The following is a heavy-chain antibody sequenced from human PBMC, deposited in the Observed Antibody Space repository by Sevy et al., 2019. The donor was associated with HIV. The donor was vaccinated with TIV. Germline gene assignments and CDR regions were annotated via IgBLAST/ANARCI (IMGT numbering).Heavy chain of an antibody. CDR3: AIHSGDYVWGSYGFDY. Sequence: GGSLRLSCAASGLTFSNYAMSWVRQAPGKGLEWVSAISGGGGNISNAASVQGRFTNSRDNSKNTLYLRMNSLTDGYTAVLYVAIHSGDYVWGSYGFDYWGQGTLVTVYS. J-gene: IGHJ4*02. CDR2: ISGGGGNI. CDR1: GLTFSNYA. D-gene: IGHD3-16*01. V-gene: IGHV3-23*01.